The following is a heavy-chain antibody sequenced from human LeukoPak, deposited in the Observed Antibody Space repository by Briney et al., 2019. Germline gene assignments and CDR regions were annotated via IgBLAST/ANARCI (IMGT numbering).Heavy chain of an antibody. J-gene: IGHJ1*01. V-gene: IGHV1-18*01. CDR1: GYTFTSYG. CDR3: ARESGDSSGYDLAEYFQH. Sequence: ASVKVSCKASGYTFTSYGISWVRQAPGHGLEWMGWISAYNGHTNYAQKLQGRVTMTTDTSTSTAYMELRSLRSDEPAVYYCARESGDSSGYDLAEYFQHWGQGTLVTVSS. CDR2: ISAYNGHT. D-gene: IGHD3-22*01.